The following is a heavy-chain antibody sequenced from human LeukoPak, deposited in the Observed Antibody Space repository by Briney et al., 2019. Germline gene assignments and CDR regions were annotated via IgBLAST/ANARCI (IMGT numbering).Heavy chain of an antibody. J-gene: IGHJ3*02. D-gene: IGHD6-13*01. Sequence: GGSVRLSCAASGFTFSSYWMSWVRQAPGKGLEWVSVIYSGGSTYYADSVKGRFTISRDNSKNTLYLQMNSLRAEDTAVYYCAREGQQLLSDAFDIWGQGTMVTVSS. CDR1: GFTFSSYW. CDR3: AREGQQLLSDAFDI. V-gene: IGHV3-53*01. CDR2: IYSGGST.